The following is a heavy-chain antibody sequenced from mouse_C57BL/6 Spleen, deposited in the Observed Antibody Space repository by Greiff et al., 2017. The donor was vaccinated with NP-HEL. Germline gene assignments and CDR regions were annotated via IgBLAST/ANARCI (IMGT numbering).Heavy chain of an antibody. Sequence: DVQLQESGPGLVKPSQSLSLTCSVTGYSITSGYYWNWIRQFPGNKLEWMGYISYDGSNNYNPSLKNRISITRDTSKNQFFLKLNSVTTEDTATYYCACPYCGKGVYWGQGTLVTVSA. J-gene: IGHJ3*01. CDR2: ISYDGSN. CDR1: GYSITSGYY. D-gene: IGHD1-1*02. CDR3: ACPYCGKGVY. V-gene: IGHV3-6*01.